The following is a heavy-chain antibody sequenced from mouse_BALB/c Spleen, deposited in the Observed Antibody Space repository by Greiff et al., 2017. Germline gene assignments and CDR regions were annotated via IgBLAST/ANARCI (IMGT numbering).Heavy chain of an antibody. D-gene: IGHD6-1*01. CDR3: ARLSLSDYAMDY. J-gene: IGHJ4*01. Sequence: VHVKQSGPELVKPGASVKMSCKASGYTFTSYVMHWVKQKPGQGLEWIGYINPYNDGTKYNEKFKGKATLTSDKSSSTAYMELSSLTSEDSAVYYCARLSLSDYAMDYWGQGTSVTVSS. CDR1: GYTFTSYV. CDR2: INPYNDGT. V-gene: IGHV1-14*01.